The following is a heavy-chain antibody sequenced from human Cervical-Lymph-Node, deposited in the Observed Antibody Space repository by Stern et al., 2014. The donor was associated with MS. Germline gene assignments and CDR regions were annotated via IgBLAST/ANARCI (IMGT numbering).Heavy chain of an antibody. Sequence: EVQLVESGAEVKKPGESLKISCKGSGYTFTSYWIGWVRQLPGKGLEWLGIIYPGDSDPRYSPSFQGQVTISADKSISTAYLQWSSLKASDTAMYYCARRIAAAGHFDYWGQGTLVTVSS. D-gene: IGHD6-13*01. CDR3: ARRIAAAGHFDY. CDR2: IYPGDSDP. J-gene: IGHJ4*02. V-gene: IGHV5-51*01. CDR1: GYTFTSYW.